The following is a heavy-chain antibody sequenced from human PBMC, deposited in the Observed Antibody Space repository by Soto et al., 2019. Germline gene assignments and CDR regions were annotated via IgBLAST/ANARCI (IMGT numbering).Heavy chain of an antibody. CDR1: GYIFTSYP. CDR3: ARDNSGLGDY. J-gene: IGHJ4*02. Sequence: ASVKVSCKASGYIFTSYPIHWVRQAPGQRLEWMGWINTGTGNTKNSQNFQGRVTTTRDTSATTAYMELSSLRSEDTAVYYCARDNSGLGDYWGQGTLVTVSS. V-gene: IGHV1-3*04. CDR2: INTGTGNT. D-gene: IGHD6-25*01.